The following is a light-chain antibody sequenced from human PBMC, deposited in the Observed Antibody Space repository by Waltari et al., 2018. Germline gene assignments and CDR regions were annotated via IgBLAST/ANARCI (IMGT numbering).Light chain of an antibody. CDR1: HSNIGSNT. Sequence: QSVVTQSPSASGAPGQRVTISCSGRHSNIGSNTVDWYQQLPGTAPKLLIFNNYQRPSWVPALCSAAKSGTSASLAISGLQSEDEAEYYCVTWDDSLNGWVFGGGTKLAVV. CDR2: NNY. V-gene: IGLV1-44*01. CDR3: VTWDDSLNGWV. J-gene: IGLJ3*02.